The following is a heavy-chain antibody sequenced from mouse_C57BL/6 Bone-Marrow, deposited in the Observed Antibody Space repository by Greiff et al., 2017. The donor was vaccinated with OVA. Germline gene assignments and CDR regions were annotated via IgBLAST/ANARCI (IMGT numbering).Heavy chain of an antibody. CDR1: GYAFTNYL. Sequence: QVQLQQSGAELVRPGTSVKVSCKASGYAFTNYLIEWVKQRPGQGLEWIGVINPGSGGTNYNEKFKGKATLTADKSSSTAYMQLSSLTSEDSAVYFCARHPLLDYAMDYWGQGTSVTVSS. CDR2: INPGSGGT. J-gene: IGHJ4*01. V-gene: IGHV1-54*01. CDR3: ARHPLLDYAMDY. D-gene: IGHD2-12*01.